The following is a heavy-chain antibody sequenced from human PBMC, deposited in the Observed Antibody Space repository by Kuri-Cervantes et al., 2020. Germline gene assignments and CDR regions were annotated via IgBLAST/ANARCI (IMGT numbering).Heavy chain of an antibody. CDR1: GLTFSSYN. J-gene: IGHJ6*03. V-gene: IGHV3-21*01. CDR2: ISSSSTYI. Sequence: GGSLRLSCAASGLTFSSYNMSWVRQAPGKGLEWVSSISSSSTYIYYADSVKGRFTISRDNAKNSLYLQMNSLRAEDTAVYYCARMSTVGRYYMDVWGKGTTVTVSS. D-gene: IGHD4-23*01. CDR3: ARMSTVGRYYMDV.